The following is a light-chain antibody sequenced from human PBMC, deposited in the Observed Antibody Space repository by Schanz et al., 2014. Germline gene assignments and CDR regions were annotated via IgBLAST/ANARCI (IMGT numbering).Light chain of an antibody. Sequence: QSVLTQPPSASGTPGQRVTISCSGSSSNMEFNYVYWYQQVPGAAPKVLIYRTNQRPAGVPDRFSASKSGTSASLAISGLRSEDEADYYCAVWDDNLNGYVFGTGTKLTVL. V-gene: IGLV1-47*01. J-gene: IGLJ1*01. CDR2: RTN. CDR3: AVWDDNLNGYV. CDR1: SSNMEFNY.